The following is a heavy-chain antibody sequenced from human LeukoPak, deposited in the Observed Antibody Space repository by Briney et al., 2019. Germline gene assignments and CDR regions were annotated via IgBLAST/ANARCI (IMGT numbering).Heavy chain of an antibody. CDR1: GFTFSSYG. CDR2: IRYDGSNK. D-gene: IGHD2-2*01. Sequence: PGGSLRLSCAASGFTFSSYGMHWVRQAPGKGLEWVAFIRYDGSNKYYADSVKGRFTISRGNSKNTLYLQMNSLRAEDTAVYYCAKLIAGVPADAFDIWGQGTMVTVSS. J-gene: IGHJ3*02. CDR3: AKLIAGVPADAFDI. V-gene: IGHV3-30*02.